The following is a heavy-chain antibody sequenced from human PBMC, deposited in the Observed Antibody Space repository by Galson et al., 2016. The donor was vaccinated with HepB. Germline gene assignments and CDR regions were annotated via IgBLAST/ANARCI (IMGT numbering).Heavy chain of an antibody. J-gene: IGHJ6*02. V-gene: IGHV4-30-2*01. D-gene: IGHD3-10*01. CDR1: SISTGGYS. Sequence: SISTGGYSWSWIRQPPGKGLEWIGYIFNSGSTYYNPSLVSRVTISVDMTKNHFSLRLSSVTAADTAVYYCARSHTSGSYEGDYSYYAMDAWGQGTTVTVSS. CDR3: ARSHTSGSYEGDYSYYAMDA. CDR2: IFNSGST.